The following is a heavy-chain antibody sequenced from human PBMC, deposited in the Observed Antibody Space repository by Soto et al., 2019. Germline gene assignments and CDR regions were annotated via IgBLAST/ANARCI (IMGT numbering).Heavy chain of an antibody. CDR2: ISSNGGST. J-gene: IGHJ3*02. CDR1: GFTFSSYA. CDR3: ARTRYSSSWYSAFDI. D-gene: IGHD6-13*01. V-gene: IGHV3-64*01. Sequence: GGSLRLSCAASGFTFSSYAMHWVRQAPGKGLEYVSAISSNGGSTYYANSVKGRVTISRDNSKNTLYLQMGSLRAEDMAVYSCARTRYSSSWYSAFDIWGQGTMVTVSS.